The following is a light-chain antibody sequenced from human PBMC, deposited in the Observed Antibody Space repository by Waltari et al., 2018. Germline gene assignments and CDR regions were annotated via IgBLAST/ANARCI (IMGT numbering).Light chain of an antibody. CDR2: EDT. Sequence: SYELTQPPSVSVSSGQTAIITCSGDKLGDKYVCWYQQKPGQSPVLIIYEDTMRPSGIPERFSGSNSGNTVTLTISGTQTLDEADYYCQVWDGITSTGVFGGGTRLTVL. J-gene: IGLJ3*02. CDR1: KLGDKY. V-gene: IGLV3-1*01. CDR3: QVWDGITSTGV.